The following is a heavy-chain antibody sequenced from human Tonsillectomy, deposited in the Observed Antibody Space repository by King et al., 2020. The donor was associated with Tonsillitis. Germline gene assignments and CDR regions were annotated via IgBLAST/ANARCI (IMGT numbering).Heavy chain of an antibody. V-gene: IGHV3-53*01. D-gene: IGHD3-22*01. J-gene: IGHJ4*02. CDR3: ASSRYYYHSPDY. CDR1: GFTVSSNY. CDR2: IYSGALT. Sequence: VQLVESGGGLIQPGGSLRLSCAASGFTVSSNYMSCVRQAPGKGLEWVSVIYSGALTSDADSVKGRFTISRDNSKNTLYLQMNSLRAEDTAVYYCASSRYYYHSPDYWGQGTLVTVSS.